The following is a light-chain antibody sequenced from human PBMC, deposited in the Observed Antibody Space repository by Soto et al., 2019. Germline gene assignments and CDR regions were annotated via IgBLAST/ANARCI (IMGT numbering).Light chain of an antibody. CDR1: QSVSSY. CDR2: DAS. CDR3: QQRSNWPLT. V-gene: IGKV3-11*01. Sequence: ETVLTQSPATLSLSPGERATLSCRASQSVSSYLAWYQQKPGQAPRLIIYDASNTATGLPARFSGSGSGTDFPLTISSLAPEDFAVYYCQQRSNWPLTFGGGTKVDIK. J-gene: IGKJ4*01.